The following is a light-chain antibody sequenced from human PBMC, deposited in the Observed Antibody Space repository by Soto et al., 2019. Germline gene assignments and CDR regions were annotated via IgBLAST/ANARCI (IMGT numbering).Light chain of an antibody. CDR3: CSYAGSAVA. CDR2: EGS. Sequence: QSALTQPASVSGSPGQSITISCTGTSSDVGSYNLVSWYQQHPGKAPKLMIYEGSKRPSGVSNRFSGSKSGNTASLTISGVQAEDEAEYYCCSYAGSAVAFGGGTKVTVX. V-gene: IGLV2-23*01. J-gene: IGLJ2*01. CDR1: SSDVGSYNL.